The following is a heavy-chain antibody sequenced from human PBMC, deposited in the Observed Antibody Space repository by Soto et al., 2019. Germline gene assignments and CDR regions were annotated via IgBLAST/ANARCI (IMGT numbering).Heavy chain of an antibody. V-gene: IGHV3-30*18. CDR3: VKDRLGEAYGMEA. J-gene: IGHJ6*02. Sequence: QVQLVESGGGVVQPGRSLRLSCEASGLVFSTFGMHWVRQAPGQGLEWVTVIAFDGGRKFYGDSVKGRFTISRDNSKNTVYLQMNNLRPEDTAVYYCVKDRLGEAYGMEAWGQGTTVIVSS. D-gene: IGHD3-16*01. CDR2: IAFDGGRK. CDR1: GLVFSTFG.